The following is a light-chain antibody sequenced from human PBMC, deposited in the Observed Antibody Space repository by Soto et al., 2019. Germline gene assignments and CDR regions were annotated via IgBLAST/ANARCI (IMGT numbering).Light chain of an antibody. CDR3: QQYYSTPLT. J-gene: IGKJ4*01. Sequence: DIVMTQSPDSLAVSLGERATINCKSSQSVLYSSNNKNYLVWYQQKPGQPPKLLLYWPSTRESGVPDRFSGSGSGTDFTLTISSLQAEDVAVYYCQQYYSTPLTFGGGTKVDIK. CDR2: WPS. CDR1: QSVLYSSNNKNY. V-gene: IGKV4-1*01.